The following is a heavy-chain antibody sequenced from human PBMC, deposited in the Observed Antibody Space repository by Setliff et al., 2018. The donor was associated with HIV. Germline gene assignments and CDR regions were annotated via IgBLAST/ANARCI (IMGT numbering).Heavy chain of an antibody. V-gene: IGHV4-61*02. D-gene: IGHD3-22*01. CDR1: GDSISSGNYY. CDR3: ARQGAGYYYDSSEYYTGNGFDF. J-gene: IGHJ3*01. CDR2: ITNTGAT. Sequence: PSETLSLTCTVSGDSISSGNYYWTWIRQPAGKALEWIGRITNTGATEYNPSLKSRVTVSVDTSQNQFPLKLTSVTAADTAVYYCARQGAGYYYDSSEYYTGNGFDFWGQGTLVTVSS.